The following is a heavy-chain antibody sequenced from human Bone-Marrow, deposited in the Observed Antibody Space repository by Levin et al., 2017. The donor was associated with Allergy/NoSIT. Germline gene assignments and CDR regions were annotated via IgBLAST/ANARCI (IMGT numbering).Heavy chain of an antibody. V-gene: IGHV1-2*02. CDR1: GYTFIDYY. Sequence: ASVKVSCKTSGYTFIDYYMNWVQQAPGQGPEWMGWINPNSGGTNYAQKFQGRVTMTRDTSISTVYMELSRLKSDDTAVFYCARGIQTFDSWGQGTLVTVSS. D-gene: IGHD5-18*01. J-gene: IGHJ4*02. CDR3: ARGIQTFDS. CDR2: INPNSGGT.